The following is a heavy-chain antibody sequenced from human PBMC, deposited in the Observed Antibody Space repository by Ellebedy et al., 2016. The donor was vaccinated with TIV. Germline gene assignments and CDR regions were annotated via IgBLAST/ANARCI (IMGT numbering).Heavy chain of an antibody. CDR3: ARDTRSGLVAD. D-gene: IGHD2-15*01. CDR1: GGSISSSSHY. Sequence: SETLSLTCSVSGGSISSSSHYWGWIRQPPGKGLEWIGYIYYSGSTNYNPSLKSRVTISVDTSKNQFSLKLSSVTAADTAVYYCARDTRSGLVADWGQGTLVTVSS. V-gene: IGHV4-61*01. CDR2: IYYSGST. J-gene: IGHJ4*02.